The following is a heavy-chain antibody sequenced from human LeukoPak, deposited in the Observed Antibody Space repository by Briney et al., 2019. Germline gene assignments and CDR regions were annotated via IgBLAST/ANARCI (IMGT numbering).Heavy chain of an antibody. CDR3: ARVGRGRAFDI. CDR2: INWNGGST. Sequence: GGSLRLSCVASGFTFSTYAMTWVRQTPEKGLEWVSGINWNGGSTGYADSVKGRFTISRDNAKNSLYLQMNSLRAEDTALYYCARVGRGRAFDIWGQGTMVTVSS. D-gene: IGHD3-10*01. V-gene: IGHV3-20*04. CDR1: GFTFSTYA. J-gene: IGHJ3*02.